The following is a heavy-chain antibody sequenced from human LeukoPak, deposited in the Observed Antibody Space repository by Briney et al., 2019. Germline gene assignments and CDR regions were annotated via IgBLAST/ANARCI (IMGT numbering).Heavy chain of an antibody. J-gene: IGHJ4*02. Sequence: GGSLRLSCAASGFTFSGSAMHWVRQASGKGLEWVGRIRSKANSYATAYAASVKGRFTISRDDSKNTAYLQMNSLKTEDTAVYYCWGIVAARPFLPYWGQGTLVTVSS. CDR3: WGIVAARPFLPY. CDR2: IRSKANSYAT. D-gene: IGHD6-13*01. V-gene: IGHV3-73*01. CDR1: GFTFSGSA.